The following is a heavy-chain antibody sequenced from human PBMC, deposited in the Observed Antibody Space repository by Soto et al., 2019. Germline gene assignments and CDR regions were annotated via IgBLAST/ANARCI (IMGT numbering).Heavy chain of an antibody. CDR2: IDWDDDK. V-gene: IGHV2-70*01. J-gene: IGHJ4*02. Sequence: SGPTLVNPTQTLTLTCTFSGFSLSTSGMCVSWIRQPPGKALEWLALIDWDDDKYYSTSLKTRLTISKDTSKNQVVLTMTNMDPVDTATYYCARAPGRDGYTSCYFDVWGQGTLVTVSS. CDR3: ARAPGRDGYTSCYFDV. D-gene: IGHD5-12*01. CDR1: GFSLSTSGMC.